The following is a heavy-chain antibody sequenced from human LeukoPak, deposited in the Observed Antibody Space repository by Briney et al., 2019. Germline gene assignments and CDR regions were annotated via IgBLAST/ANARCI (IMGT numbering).Heavy chain of an antibody. CDR2: ISGSGGST. V-gene: IGHV3-23*01. J-gene: IGHJ4*02. Sequence: GGSLRLSCAASGFTFSSYAMSWVRQAPGKGLEWVSAISGSGGSTYYADSVKGRFTISRDNSKNTLYLQMNSLRAEDTAVYYCAKSLGSSGWYLTFDYWGQGTLVAVSS. D-gene: IGHD6-19*01. CDR3: AKSLGSSGWYLTFDY. CDR1: GFTFSSYA.